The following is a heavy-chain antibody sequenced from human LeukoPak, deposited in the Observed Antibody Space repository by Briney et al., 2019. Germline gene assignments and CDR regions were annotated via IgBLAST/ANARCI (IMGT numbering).Heavy chain of an antibody. CDR3: TGDALAGGKLDY. CDR1: GFTVSNNY. V-gene: IGHV3-66*01. J-gene: IGHJ4*02. CDR2: IFSGGDT. Sequence: GGSLSLSCAASGFTVSNNYMNWVRQAPGKGLEGVSVIFSGGDTFYADSVHGRFTISRDDYKNTLFLQMYSLRAYDTAVYYCTGDALAGGKLDYWGQGTLVSVSS. D-gene: IGHD4-23*01.